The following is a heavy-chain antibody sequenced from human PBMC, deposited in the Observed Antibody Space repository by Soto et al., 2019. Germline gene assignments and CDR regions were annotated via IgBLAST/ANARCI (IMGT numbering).Heavy chain of an antibody. Sequence: SETLFLTCTVSGGFISGDYWSWIRQPPGEGLEWIGYMYNTGSTVYNPSFKSRVTISVDTSKNQFSLKLNSVTAADTAVYYCARDLWGYCGTDCYPMDVWGQGTTVTVSS. CDR3: ARDLWGYCGTDCYPMDV. D-gene: IGHD2-21*02. CDR2: MYNTGST. CDR1: GGFISGDY. J-gene: IGHJ6*02. V-gene: IGHV4-59*01.